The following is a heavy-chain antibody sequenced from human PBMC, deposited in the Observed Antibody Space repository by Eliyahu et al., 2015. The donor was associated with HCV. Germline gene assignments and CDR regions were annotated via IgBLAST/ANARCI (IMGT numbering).Heavy chain of an antibody. CDR1: GFTFRSYA. D-gene: IGHD3-10*01. CDR2: ISYDGSNK. J-gene: IGHJ3*02. Sequence: QVQLVESGGGVVQPGRSLRLSCAASGFTFRSYAMHWVRQAPGKGLEWVAVISYDGSNKYYADSVKGRFTISRDNSKNTLYLQMNSLRAEDTAVYYCARVVTMVRGVIMDAFDIWGQGTMVTVSS. V-gene: IGHV3-30*04. CDR3: ARVVTMVRGVIMDAFDI.